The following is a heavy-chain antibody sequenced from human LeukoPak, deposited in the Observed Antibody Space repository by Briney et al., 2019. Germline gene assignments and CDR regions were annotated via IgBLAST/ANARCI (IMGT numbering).Heavy chain of an antibody. CDR2: INWKSGGI. Sequence: PGGSLRLSCAASGFTFDDYAMHWVQQTPGKGLEWVSSINWKSGGIDYADSVRGRFTISRDNAKKSLYLQMDSLRVEDTALYYCAKGHRGTIAVITDAFDFWGQGAMVIVSS. V-gene: IGHV3-9*01. CDR3: AKGHRGTIAVITDAFDF. J-gene: IGHJ3*01. CDR1: GFTFDDYA. D-gene: IGHD6-19*01.